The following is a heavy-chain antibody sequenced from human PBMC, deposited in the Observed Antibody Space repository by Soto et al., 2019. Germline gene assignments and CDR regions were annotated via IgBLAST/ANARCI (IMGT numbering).Heavy chain of an antibody. J-gene: IGHJ4*02. CDR2: ISANDVGT. Sequence: LRLSCEASGFTLRSYAMTWIRQAPGKGLEWVSLISANDVGTYYAESVKTRFTISTDQSRNTVYLQMDSLRADDTAIYYCAKAKNDYNWDNRPPFDYWGQGTLVTVSS. CDR1: GFTLRSYA. CDR3: AKAKNDYNWDNRPPFDY. V-gene: IGHV3-23*01. D-gene: IGHD1-20*01.